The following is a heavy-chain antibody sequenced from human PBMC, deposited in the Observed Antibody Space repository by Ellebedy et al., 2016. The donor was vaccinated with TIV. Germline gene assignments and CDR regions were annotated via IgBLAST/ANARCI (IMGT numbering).Heavy chain of an antibody. CDR1: GLTVSTNY. CDR2: IYSGGGT. CDR3: ASRPNGDFHFLDY. V-gene: IGHV3-66*01. D-gene: IGHD4-17*01. Sequence: GESLKISCAASGLTVSTNYMSWVRQAPGRGLEWVSIIYSGGGTYYADSVKGRFTISRDNSKNTLYLQMNILRAEDTAVYYCASRPNGDFHFLDYWGQGTLVTVSS. J-gene: IGHJ4*02.